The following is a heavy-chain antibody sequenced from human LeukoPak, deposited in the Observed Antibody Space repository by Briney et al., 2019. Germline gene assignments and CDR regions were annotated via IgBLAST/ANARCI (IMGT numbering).Heavy chain of an antibody. J-gene: IGHJ6*03. Sequence: GRSLRLSCAASGFTFSSYVMHWVRQAPGKGLEWVAVISSDGSDKYYAESGKGRFTISRDNSKNTVYLQMNSLRTEDTAVYYCARASITSTYYHYYMDVWGKGTTVTVSS. CDR1: GFTFSSYV. CDR2: ISSDGSDK. V-gene: IGHV3-30*03. CDR3: ARASITSTYYHYYMDV. D-gene: IGHD3-10*01.